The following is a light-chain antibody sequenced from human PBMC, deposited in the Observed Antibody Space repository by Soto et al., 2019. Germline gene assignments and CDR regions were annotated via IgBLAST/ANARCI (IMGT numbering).Light chain of an antibody. CDR2: AAS. CDR3: QQSYSTPYT. Sequence: DIQMTQSPSSLSASVGDRVTITCRASQSISSYLNWYQQKPGKAPKLLIYAASSLQSGISSRFTGGGSGADFTLSISSLQPEDFATYYCQQSYSTPYTFGQGTKLEIK. J-gene: IGKJ2*01. CDR1: QSISSY. V-gene: IGKV1-39*01.